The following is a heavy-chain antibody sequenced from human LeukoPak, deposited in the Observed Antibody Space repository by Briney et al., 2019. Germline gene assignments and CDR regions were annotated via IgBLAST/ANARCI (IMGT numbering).Heavy chain of an antibody. V-gene: IGHV4-39*01. J-gene: IGHJ4*02. CDR2: IYYSGST. D-gene: IGHD2-2*01. CDR3: ARQLGCCSSTSCYADKVDY. CDR1: GGSISSSSYC. Sequence: SETLSLTCTVSGGSISSSSYCWGWIRQPPGKGLEWIGSIYYSGSTYYNPSLKSRVTISVDTSKNQFSLKLSSVTAADTAVYYCARQLGCCSSTSCYADKVDYWGQGTLVTVSS.